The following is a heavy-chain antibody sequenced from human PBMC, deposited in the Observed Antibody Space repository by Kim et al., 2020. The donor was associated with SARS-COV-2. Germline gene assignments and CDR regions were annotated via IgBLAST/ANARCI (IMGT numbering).Heavy chain of an antibody. D-gene: IGHD6-13*01. CDR1: GFPLSISGVG. V-gene: IGHV2-5*02. Sequence: SGPTLVKPTQTLTLTCTFSGFPLSISGVGVGWIRQAPGKALEWLALIFWDDDRQYTPSLKSRLTITKDTSKNQVVLTMTNMDPVDTATYFCAHVVAAGWPGVYFDYWGQGALVTVSS. J-gene: IGHJ4*02. CDR3: AHVVAAGWPGVYFDY. CDR2: IFWDDDR.